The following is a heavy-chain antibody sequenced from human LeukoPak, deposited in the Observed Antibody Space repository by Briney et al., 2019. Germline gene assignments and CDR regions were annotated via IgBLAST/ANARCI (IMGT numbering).Heavy chain of an antibody. J-gene: IGHJ6*02. Sequence: PSETLSLTCAVYGVSFSGCYWSWIRQPPGKGLEWLGEINHSGSTNYNPSLKSRVTISVDTSKNQFSLKLSSVTAADTAVYYCARRFSSSSGWYIFSPYYYYGMDVWGQGTTVTVSS. CDR3: ARRFSSSSGWYIFSPYYYYGMDV. CDR2: INHSGST. V-gene: IGHV4-34*01. CDR1: GVSFSGCY. D-gene: IGHD6-19*01.